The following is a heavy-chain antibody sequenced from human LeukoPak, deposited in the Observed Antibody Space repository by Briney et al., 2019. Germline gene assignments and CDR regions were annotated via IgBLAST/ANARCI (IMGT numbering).Heavy chain of an antibody. Sequence: GGSLRLSCAASVYTFSTYGFHWVRQAPGKGLEWVAFIPSDGSDNYYANSVKGRFTISRDNSKNTLYLQMNSLRSEDTAVYYCAKGLGDYDDFRLGYWGQGTLVTVSS. CDR1: VYTFSTYG. CDR3: AKGLGDYDDFRLGY. J-gene: IGHJ4*02. D-gene: IGHD4-17*01. CDR2: IPSDGSDN. V-gene: IGHV3-30*02.